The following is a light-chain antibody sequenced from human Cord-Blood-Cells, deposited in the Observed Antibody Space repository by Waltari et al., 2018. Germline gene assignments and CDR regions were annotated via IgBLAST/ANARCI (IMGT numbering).Light chain of an antibody. J-gene: IGKJ4*01. CDR3: QQRSNWPT. CDR2: DAS. Sequence: EIVLPQSPAPLSLSPGERATPPCRASQSVSSYLACYQQKTGQAPRLLIYDASNRATGIPSRCRGSGSSTDFTLTISSLEPEDFAVYYCQQRSNWPTFGGGTKVEIK. V-gene: IGKV3-11*01. CDR1: QSVSSY.